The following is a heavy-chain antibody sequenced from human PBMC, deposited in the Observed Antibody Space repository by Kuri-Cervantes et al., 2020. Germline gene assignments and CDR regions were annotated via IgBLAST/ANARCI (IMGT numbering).Heavy chain of an antibody. V-gene: IGHV4-34*01. J-gene: IGHJ4*02. CDR1: GGSFSDYY. CDR3: ARVAGGLYSYGFDY. D-gene: IGHD5-18*01. Sequence: GSLRLSCAVYGGSFSDYYWSWIRQPPGKGLEWIGEINRSGSTNYNPSLKSRVTISVDTSKNQFSLKLSSVTAADTAVYYCARVAGGLYSYGFDYWGQGTLVTVSS. CDR2: INRSGST.